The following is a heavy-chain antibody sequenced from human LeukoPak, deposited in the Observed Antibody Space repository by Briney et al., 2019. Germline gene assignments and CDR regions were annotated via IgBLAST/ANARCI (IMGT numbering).Heavy chain of an antibody. Sequence: SQTLSLTCVISGDSISSNNAAWNWIRQSPSRGLEWLGRTYFRSEWHQDYAASEKGRIRIDSDTSKNQFSLHLTSMTPGDTAVYYCTSGWALNAWGQGTLVTVSS. D-gene: IGHD3-16*01. CDR1: GDSISSNNAA. V-gene: IGHV6-1*01. CDR3: TSGWALNA. J-gene: IGHJ5*02. CDR2: TYFRSEWHQ.